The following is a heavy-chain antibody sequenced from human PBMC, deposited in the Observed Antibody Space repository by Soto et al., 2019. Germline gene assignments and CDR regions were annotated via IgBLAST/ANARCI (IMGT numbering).Heavy chain of an antibody. CDR3: ARDISSSSWYRWFDP. V-gene: IGHV3-48*01. Sequence: PGGSLRLSCAASGFTFSTYNMNWVRQAPGEGLEWVSYISSSSSTIYYADSVKGRFTISRDNAKNSLYLQMNSLRAEDTAVYYCARDISSSSWYRWFDPWGQGTLVTVSS. J-gene: IGHJ5*01. D-gene: IGHD6-13*01. CDR1: GFTFSTYN. CDR2: ISSSSSTI.